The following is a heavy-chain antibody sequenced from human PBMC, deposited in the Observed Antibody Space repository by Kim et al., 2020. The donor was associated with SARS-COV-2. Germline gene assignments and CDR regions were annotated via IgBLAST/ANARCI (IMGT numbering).Heavy chain of an antibody. CDR2: ISPYSGNT. V-gene: IGHV1-18*01. Sequence: ASVKVSCTASGYTFTSYGFSWVRQAPGQGLEWMRWISPYSGNTNYGQKFQGRVTMTTDTSTNTAYMELRSLGSDDTAVYYCGRDAGYGDHYYGMDVWGQGTTVTVS. CDR3: GRDAGYGDHYYGMDV. J-gene: IGHJ6*02. CDR1: GYTFTSYG. D-gene: IGHD5-18*01.